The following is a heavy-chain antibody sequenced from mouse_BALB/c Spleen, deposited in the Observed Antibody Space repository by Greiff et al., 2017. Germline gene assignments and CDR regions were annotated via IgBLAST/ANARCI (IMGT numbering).Heavy chain of an antibody. CDR3: ARLLPHYYFDY. CDR2: ISYSGST. J-gene: IGHJ2*01. Sequence: EVKLMESGPGLVKPSQSLSLTCTVTGYSITSDYAWNWIRQFPGNKLEWMGYISYSGSTSYNPSLKSRISITRDTSKNQFFLQLNSVTTEDTATYYCARLLPHYYFDYWGQGTTLTVSS. V-gene: IGHV3-2*02. D-gene: IGHD1-1*01. CDR1: GYSITSDYA.